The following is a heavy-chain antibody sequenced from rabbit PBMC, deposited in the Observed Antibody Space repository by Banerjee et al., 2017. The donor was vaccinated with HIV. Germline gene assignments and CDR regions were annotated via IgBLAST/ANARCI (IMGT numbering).Heavy chain of an antibody. CDR2: IYRGSSAST. Sequence: QSLEESGGDLVKPGASLTLTCTASGLDFSSSYWICWVRQAPGKGLEWLACIYRGSSASTYYASWAKGRFTISKTSSTTVTLQLNSLTAADTATYFCTRGLVAGVLNLWGPGTLVTVS. J-gene: IGHJ4*01. CDR3: TRGLVAGVLNL. V-gene: IGHV1S40*01. D-gene: IGHD4-1*01. CDR1: GLDFSSSYW.